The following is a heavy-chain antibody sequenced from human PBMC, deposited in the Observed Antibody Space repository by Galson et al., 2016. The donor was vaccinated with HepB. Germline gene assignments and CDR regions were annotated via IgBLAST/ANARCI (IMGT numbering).Heavy chain of an antibody. CDR3: ARTHYDFWSGTNYNFFDP. CDR1: GDSLLSSSYY. D-gene: IGHD3-3*01. Sequence: SETLSLTCAVSGDSLLSSSYYWGWIHQLPGKGLEWIGTVYYTGTTYYNPSLYSRISISVDTSNNQFSLRLTSVTAADTAVYYCARTHYDFWSGTNYNFFDPWGQGSLVTVSS. V-gene: IGHV4-39*01. J-gene: IGHJ5*02. CDR2: VYYTGTT.